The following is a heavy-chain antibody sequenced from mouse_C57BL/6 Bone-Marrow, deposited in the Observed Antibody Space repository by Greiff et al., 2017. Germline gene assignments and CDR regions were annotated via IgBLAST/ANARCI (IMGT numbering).Heavy chain of an antibody. Sequence: QVQLQQSGAELVRPGASVTLSCKASGYTFTDYEMHWVKQTPVHGLEWIGAIDPETGGTAYNQKFKGKAILTADKSSSTAYRELRSVTYEDSAVYDCTWPAYWGQGTTLTAST. CDR1: GYTFTDYE. CDR2: IDPETGGT. V-gene: IGHV1-15*01. J-gene: IGHJ2*01. CDR3: TWPAY.